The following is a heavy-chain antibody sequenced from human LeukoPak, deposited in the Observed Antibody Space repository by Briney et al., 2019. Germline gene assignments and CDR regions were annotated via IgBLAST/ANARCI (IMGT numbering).Heavy chain of an antibody. Sequence: ASVKVSCKASGYTYTAHYLHWVRQAPGQGLEWMGWINPNSGGTHYAQKFQGRVTMTRDTSISTVYMELSSLRSDDTAVYYCARVSAGYTSGWHFDYWGQGTLVTVSS. V-gene: IGHV1-2*02. CDR3: ARVSAGYTSGWHFDY. CDR1: GYTYTAHY. CDR2: INPNSGGT. J-gene: IGHJ4*02. D-gene: IGHD6-19*01.